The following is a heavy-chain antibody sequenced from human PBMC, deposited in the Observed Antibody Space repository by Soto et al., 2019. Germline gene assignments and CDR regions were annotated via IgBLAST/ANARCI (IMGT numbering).Heavy chain of an antibody. J-gene: IGHJ4*02. D-gene: IGHD6-13*01. CDR1: GYTFSIFW. V-gene: IGHV5-51*01. CDR3: ARSPRSSPYFDY. Sequence: GESLKISCQSSGYTFSIFWIGWVRQLPGKGLEWMGNTYPGDHETKYSPSFHGKVTISADRSVNNAYLQWNSLGASDTAVYFCARSPRSSPYFDYWGQGALVTVSS. CDR2: TYPGDHET.